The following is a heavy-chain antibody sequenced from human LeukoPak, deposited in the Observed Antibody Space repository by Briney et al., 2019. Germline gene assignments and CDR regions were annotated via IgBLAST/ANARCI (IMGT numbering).Heavy chain of an antibody. CDR2: IYYSGST. V-gene: IGHV4-59*01. D-gene: IGHD3-22*01. CDR1: GGSISSYY. CDR3: ASGIDSSGYYPYYFDY. J-gene: IGHJ4*02. Sequence: PSETPSLTCTVSGGSISSYYWSWIRQPPGKGLEWIGYIYYSGSTNYNPSLKSRVTISVDTSKNQFSLKLSSVTAADTAVYYCASGIDSSGYYPYYFDYWGQGTLVTVSS.